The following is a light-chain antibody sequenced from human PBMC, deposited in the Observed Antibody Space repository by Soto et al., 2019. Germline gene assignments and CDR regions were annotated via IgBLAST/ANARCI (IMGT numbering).Light chain of an antibody. J-gene: IGKJ3*01. CDR3: QQFDDSPFT. CDR1: QSVSSSF. V-gene: IGKV3-20*01. Sequence: EIVLTQSPDTLSLSPGERVTLSCRASQSVSSSFLAWYQQKPGQAPRLLIYGASSRATGIPDRFSGSGSGTDFTLTITRLEPEDFAVYYCQQFDDSPFTFGHGTKVDIK. CDR2: GAS.